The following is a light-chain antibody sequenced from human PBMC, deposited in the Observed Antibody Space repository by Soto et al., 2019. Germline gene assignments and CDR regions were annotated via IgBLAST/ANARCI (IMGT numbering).Light chain of an antibody. CDR2: EGS. CDR1: SSDVGGYNL. Sequence: QSALTQPASVSGSPGQSITISCNGTSSDVGGYNLVSWYQQHPGKTPKLMIYEGSKRPSGVSNRFSGSKSGNTASLTISGLQAEDEADYYCCSYAGSSTLLFGGGTKLTVL. V-gene: IGLV2-23*01. J-gene: IGLJ2*01. CDR3: CSYAGSSTLL.